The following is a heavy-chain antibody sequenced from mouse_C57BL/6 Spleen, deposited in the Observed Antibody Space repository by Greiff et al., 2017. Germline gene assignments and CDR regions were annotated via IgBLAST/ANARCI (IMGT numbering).Heavy chain of an antibody. CDR1: GYSITSGYY. CDR3: ARDNYGFPFAY. Sequence: EVQVVESGPGLVKPSQSLSLTCSVTGYSITSGYYWNWIRQFPGNKLEWMGYISYDGSNNYNPSLKNRISITRDTSKNQFFLKLNSVTTEDTATYYCARDNYGFPFAYWGQGTLVTVSA. J-gene: IGHJ3*01. D-gene: IGHD2-2*01. V-gene: IGHV3-6*01. CDR2: ISYDGSN.